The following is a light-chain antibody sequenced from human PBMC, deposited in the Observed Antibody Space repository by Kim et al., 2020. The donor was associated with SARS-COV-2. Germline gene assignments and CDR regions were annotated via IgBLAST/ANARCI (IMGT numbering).Light chain of an antibody. CDR3: SSYTSGTTDVV. V-gene: IGLV2-14*03. J-gene: IGLJ2*01. Sequence: QSITISCTGTSSAVGGSAYVSWYQQHPGKAPKLLIYDVSNPPSGVSHRFSGSKSGNTASLTISGLQAEDEADYYCSSYTSGTTDVVFGGGTKLTVL. CDR2: DVS. CDR1: SSAVGGSAY.